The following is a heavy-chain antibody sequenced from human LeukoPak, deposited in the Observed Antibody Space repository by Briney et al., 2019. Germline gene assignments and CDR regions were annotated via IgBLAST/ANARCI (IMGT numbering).Heavy chain of an antibody. CDR2: ISAYNGNT. J-gene: IGHJ5*02. CDR1: GYTFTSYD. V-gene: IGHV1-18*01. D-gene: IGHD3-10*01. Sequence: ASVKVSCKASGYTFTSYDINWVRQATGQGLEWMGWISAYNGNTNYAQKLQGRVTMTTDTSTSTAYMELRSLRSDDTAVYYCARVPVTMVRGVHPRVHWFDPWGQGTLVTVSS. CDR3: ARVPVTMVRGVHPRVHWFDP.